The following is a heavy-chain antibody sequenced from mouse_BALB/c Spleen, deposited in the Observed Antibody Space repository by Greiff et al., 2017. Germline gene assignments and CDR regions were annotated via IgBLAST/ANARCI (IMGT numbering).Heavy chain of an antibody. CDR2: ISYSGST. CDR1: GYSITSDYA. CDR3: ARTGPFAY. V-gene: IGHV3-2*02. D-gene: IGHD4-1*01. Sequence: EVKLMESGPGLVKPSQSLSLTCTVTGYSITSDYAWNWIRQFPGNQLEWMGYISYSGSTSYNPSLKSRISITRDTSKNQFFLQLNSVTTEDTATYYCARTGPFAYWGQGTLVTVSA. J-gene: IGHJ3*01.